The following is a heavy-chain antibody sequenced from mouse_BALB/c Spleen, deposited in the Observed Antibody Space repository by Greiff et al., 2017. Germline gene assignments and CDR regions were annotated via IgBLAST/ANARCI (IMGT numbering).Heavy chain of an antibody. CDR3: ASPSTMVTNWFAY. CDR1: GFNIKDYY. V-gene: IGHV14-1*02. Sequence: VQLKQSGAELVRPGALVKLSCKASGFNIKDYYMHWVKQRPEQGLEWIGWIDPENGNTIYDPKFQGKASITADTSSNTAYLQLSSLTSEDTAVYYCASPSTMVTNWFAYWGQGTLVTVSA. CDR2: IDPENGNT. J-gene: IGHJ3*01. D-gene: IGHD2-1*01.